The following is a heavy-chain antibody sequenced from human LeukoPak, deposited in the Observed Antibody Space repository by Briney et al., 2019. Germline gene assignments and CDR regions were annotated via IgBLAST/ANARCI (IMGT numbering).Heavy chain of an antibody. CDR1: GFTFSSYA. Sequence: GGSLRLSCAASGFTFSSYAMHWVRQAPGKGLEWVAVISYDGSNKYYADSVKGRFTISRDNSKNTLYLQMNSLRAEDTAVYYCARGMMGELLRVDYWGQGTLVTVSS. CDR3: ARGMMGELLRVDY. CDR2: ISYDGSNK. D-gene: IGHD1-26*01. V-gene: IGHV3-30-3*01. J-gene: IGHJ4*02.